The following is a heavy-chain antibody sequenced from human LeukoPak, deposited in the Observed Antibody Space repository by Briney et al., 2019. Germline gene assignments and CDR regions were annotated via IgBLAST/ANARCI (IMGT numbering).Heavy chain of an antibody. CDR2: IKQDGSEK. D-gene: IGHD3-3*01. J-gene: IGHJ6*02. V-gene: IGHV3-7*01. CDR1: GFTLSSYW. Sequence: PGGSLRLSCAASGFTLSSYWMSWVRQAPGKGLEWVANIKQDGSEKYYVDSVKGRFTISRDNAKNSLYLQMNSLRAEDTAVYYCARDRGWYDFWSGYPFGYYYYYGMDVWGQGTTVTVSS. CDR3: ARDRGWYDFWSGYPFGYYYYYGMDV.